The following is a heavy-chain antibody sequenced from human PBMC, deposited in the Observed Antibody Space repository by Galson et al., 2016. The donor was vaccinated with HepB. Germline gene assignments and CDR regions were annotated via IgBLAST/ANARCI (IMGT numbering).Heavy chain of an antibody. J-gene: IGHJ4*02. Sequence: SLRLSCAASGFTFNSYNMNWVRQAPGKGLEWVSYIGTSGSPIYYADSVRGRFTISRDNARNSVFLQMRSLRAEDTAIYYCVRGFLSNSFDYWGQGVLVTVAS. CDR2: IGTSGSPI. V-gene: IGHV3-48*03. CDR3: VRGFLSNSFDY. CDR1: GFTFNSYN. D-gene: IGHD2/OR15-2a*01.